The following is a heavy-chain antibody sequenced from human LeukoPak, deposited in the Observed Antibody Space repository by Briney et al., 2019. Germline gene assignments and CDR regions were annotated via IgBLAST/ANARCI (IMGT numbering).Heavy chain of an antibody. Sequence: PSETLSLTCTVSGGSISSYYWSWIRQPPGKGLEWIGYIYYSGSTNYNPSLKSRVTISVDTSKNQLSLKLSSVTAADTAVYYCARDRGSGISDAFDIWGQGTMVTVSS. J-gene: IGHJ3*02. V-gene: IGHV4-59*01. CDR3: ARDRGSGISDAFDI. CDR2: IYYSGST. CDR1: GGSISSYY. D-gene: IGHD3-10*01.